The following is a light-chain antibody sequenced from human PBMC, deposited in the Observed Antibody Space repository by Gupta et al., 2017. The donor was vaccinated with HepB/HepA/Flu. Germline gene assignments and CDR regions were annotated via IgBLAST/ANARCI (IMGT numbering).Light chain of an antibody. CDR1: KNIQHTY. J-gene: IGKJ4*01. CDR3: QKYGGTPLT. CDR2: AAS. V-gene: IGKV3-20*01. Sequence: IVLTQSQGTLSLSPGDIATLSCRGSKNIQHTYLAWSQQKPGQAPMFLIFAASIRSSGIPDRFSGSGSGTDFTLTISRVEPEDFAVYYCQKYGGTPLTFGGGTKLGIK.